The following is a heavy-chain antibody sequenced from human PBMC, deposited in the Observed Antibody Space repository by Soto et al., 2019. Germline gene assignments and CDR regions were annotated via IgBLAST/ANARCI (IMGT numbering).Heavy chain of an antibody. CDR3: ARGVYGSGNYYTGPSAFDI. Sequence: QVQLKQSGAEVKKPGSSVKISCKASGGTLSDHGVSWLRQAPGQGLEWVGGTIPVFNTANYAPKFQGRVTIAADKSTNIAYMELGSLRSDDTAFYYCARGVYGSGNYYTGPSAFDIWGQGTLVIVSS. CDR1: GGTLSDHG. V-gene: IGHV1-69*06. J-gene: IGHJ3*02. CDR2: TIPVFNTA. D-gene: IGHD3-10*01.